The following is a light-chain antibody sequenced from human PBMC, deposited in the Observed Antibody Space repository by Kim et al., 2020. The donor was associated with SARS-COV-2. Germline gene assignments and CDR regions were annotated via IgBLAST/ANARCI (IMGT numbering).Light chain of an antibody. CDR2: DAA. CDR1: HNIDIS. Sequence: PGENAPLSCRASHNIDISLAWYHPTPGQAPRLLIYDAAVRAAGIPDKFSGSGSGTDFTLTIGSLAPEDFAIYYCQQRGSWPPALTFGGGTKVDIK. J-gene: IGKJ4*01. V-gene: IGKV3-11*01. CDR3: QQRGSWPPALT.